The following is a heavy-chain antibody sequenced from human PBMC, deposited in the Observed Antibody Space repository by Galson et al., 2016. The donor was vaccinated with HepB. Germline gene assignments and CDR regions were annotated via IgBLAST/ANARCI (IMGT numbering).Heavy chain of an antibody. D-gene: IGHD6-19*01. CDR3: ARPTYNSGWHIFDY. CDR2: IYPGDSDT. CDR1: GYSFTTYW. J-gene: IGHJ4*02. Sequence: QSGAEVKKPGESLIISCKGSGYSFTTYWIGWVRQMPGKGLEWMGIIYPGDSDTRYSLSFQGQVTISADKSISTAYLQWSSLKVSDTAMYYCARPTYNSGWHIFDYWGQGTLVTVSS. V-gene: IGHV5-51*01.